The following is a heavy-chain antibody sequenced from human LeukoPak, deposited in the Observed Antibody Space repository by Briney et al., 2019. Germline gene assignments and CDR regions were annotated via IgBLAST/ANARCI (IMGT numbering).Heavy chain of an antibody. Sequence: GGSLRLSCAASGFGFSSYTMIWVRQPPGKGLEWVSRISGSGSSIYYADSVEGQFTISRDNSRKTLYLQVNSLRVEDTAVYYCAKAFTISGVVAYFDYWGQGTLVTVSS. CDR3: AKAFTISGVVAYFDY. CDR1: GFGFSSYT. J-gene: IGHJ4*02. D-gene: IGHD3-3*01. CDR2: ISGSGSSI. V-gene: IGHV3-23*01.